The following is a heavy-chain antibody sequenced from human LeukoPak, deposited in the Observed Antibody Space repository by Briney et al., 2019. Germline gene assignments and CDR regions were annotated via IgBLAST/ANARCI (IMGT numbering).Heavy chain of an antibody. CDR3: ARDHDILTGYLDY. J-gene: IGHJ4*02. Sequence: SSVKVSCKASGGTFSSYAISLVRQAPGQGLEWMGGIIPIFGTANYAQKFQGRVTITTDESTSTAYMELSSLRSEDTAVYYCARDHDILTGYLDYWGQGTLVTVSS. D-gene: IGHD3-9*01. CDR2: IIPIFGTA. CDR1: GGTFSSYA. V-gene: IGHV1-69*05.